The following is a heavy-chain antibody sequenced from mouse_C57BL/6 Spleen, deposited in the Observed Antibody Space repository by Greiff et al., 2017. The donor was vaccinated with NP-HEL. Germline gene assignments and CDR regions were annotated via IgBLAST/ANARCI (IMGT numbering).Heavy chain of an antibody. D-gene: IGHD2-1*01. CDR2: IYPRDGST. V-gene: IGHV1-85*01. Sequence: VQGVESGPELVKPGASVKLSCKASGYTFTSYDINWVKQRPGQGLEWIGWIYPRDGSTKYNEKFKGKATLTVDTSSSTAYMELHSLTSEDSAVYFCARNGNNWYFDVWGTGTTVTVSS. CDR3: ARNGNNWYFDV. J-gene: IGHJ1*03. CDR1: GYTFTSYD.